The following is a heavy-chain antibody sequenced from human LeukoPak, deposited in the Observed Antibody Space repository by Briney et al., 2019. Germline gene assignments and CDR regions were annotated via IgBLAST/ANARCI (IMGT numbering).Heavy chain of an antibody. V-gene: IGHV4-30-4*01. CDR2: VYYSGST. D-gene: IGHD2-15*01. Sequence: PSKTLSLTCTVSGGSISSCDYFWSWIRQPPGKGLKWIGYVYYSGSTNYNPSLKSRVTISVDTSKNQFSLKLSSVTAADTAVYYCARRSPRGYCSGGSCYWPYFDYWGQGTLVTVSS. CDR1: GGSISSCDYF. J-gene: IGHJ4*02. CDR3: ARRSPRGYCSGGSCYWPYFDY.